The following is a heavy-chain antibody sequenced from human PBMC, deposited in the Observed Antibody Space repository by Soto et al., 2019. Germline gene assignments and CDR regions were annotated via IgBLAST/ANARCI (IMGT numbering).Heavy chain of an antibody. D-gene: IGHD5-12*01. CDR1: GFKFDDYA. J-gene: IGHJ4*02. V-gene: IGHV3-9*01. CDR2: ISWNSDTI. Sequence: EVQLVESGGGLVQPGGSLRLACAGSGFKFDDYAMHWVRQAPGKGLEWVSGISWNSDTIGYADSVKGRFTISRDNAKNSLYLQMNSVRADDTAVYLCVKDILGYGAVFDFWGQGSLVTVSS. CDR3: VKDILGYGAVFDF.